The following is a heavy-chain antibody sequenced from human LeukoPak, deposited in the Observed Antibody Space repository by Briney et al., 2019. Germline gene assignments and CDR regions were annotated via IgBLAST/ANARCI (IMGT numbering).Heavy chain of an antibody. J-gene: IGHJ4*02. Sequence: ASVKVSCKASGYTFTGYYMHWVRQAPGQGLEWMGWINPNSGGINYAQKFQGRVTMTRDTSISTAYMELSRLRSDDTAVYYCARSGGYDADFDYWGQGTLVTVSS. D-gene: IGHD5-12*01. CDR2: INPNSGGI. CDR3: ARSGGYDADFDY. CDR1: GYTFTGYY. V-gene: IGHV1-2*02.